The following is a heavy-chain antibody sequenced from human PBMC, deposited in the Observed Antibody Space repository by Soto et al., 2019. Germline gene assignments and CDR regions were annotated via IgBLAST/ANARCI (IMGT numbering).Heavy chain of an antibody. CDR2: IYYSGST. Sequence: SETLSLTCTVSGGSISSDYWSWIRQPPGKGLEWIGSIYYSGSTYYNPSLKSRVTISVDTSKNQFSLKLSSVTAADTAVYYCARRETYFAYWGQGTLVTVSS. V-gene: IGHV4-39*01. CDR1: GGSISSDY. CDR3: ARRETYFAY. J-gene: IGHJ4*02.